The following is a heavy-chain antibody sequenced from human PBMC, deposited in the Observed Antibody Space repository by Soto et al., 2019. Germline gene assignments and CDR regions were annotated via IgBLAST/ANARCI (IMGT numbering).Heavy chain of an antibody. CDR3: AREGQLVYPPLAYYGMDV. D-gene: IGHD6-6*01. CDR2: TYYRSKWYN. CDR1: GDSVSSNSAA. V-gene: IGHV6-1*01. Sequence: QTLSLTCAISGDSVSSNSAAWNWIRQSPSRGLEWLGRTYYRSKWYNDYAVSVKSRITINPDTSKNQFSLQLNSVTPEDTAVYYCAREGQLVYPPLAYYGMDVWGQGTTVTVSS. J-gene: IGHJ6*02.